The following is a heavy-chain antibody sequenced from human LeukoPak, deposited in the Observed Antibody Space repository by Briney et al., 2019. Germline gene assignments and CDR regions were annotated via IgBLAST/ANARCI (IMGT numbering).Heavy chain of an antibody. V-gene: IGHV1-69*05. J-gene: IGHJ5*02. CDR3: ARRSYDSSGYTIWFDP. CDR1: GGTFSSYA. CDR2: IIRTFGTA. Sequence: SLKVYCKASGGTFSSYASSWVRQGTGQGVEWMGGIIRTFGTANYAQKFQRRVTITKDESTSTAYMELSSVRSEDTAVYYCARRSYDSSGYTIWFDPWGQGTLVTVSS. D-gene: IGHD3-22*01.